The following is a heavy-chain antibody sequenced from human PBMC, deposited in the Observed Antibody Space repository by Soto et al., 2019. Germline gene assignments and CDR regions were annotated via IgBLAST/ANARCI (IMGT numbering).Heavy chain of an antibody. V-gene: IGHV1-69*12. Sequence: QVQLVQSGAEVKKPGSSVKVSCKASGGTFSSYTISWVRQAPGQGLEWMGGSLPIFGTANYAQKFQGRVTITADESTSTGYMELGSLRSEDTAVYYCATQGLPNCYYYGMDVWGQGPTVTVSS. J-gene: IGHJ6*02. CDR2: SLPIFGTA. CDR3: ATQGLPNCYYYGMDV. CDR1: GGTFSSYT. D-gene: IGHD5-18*01.